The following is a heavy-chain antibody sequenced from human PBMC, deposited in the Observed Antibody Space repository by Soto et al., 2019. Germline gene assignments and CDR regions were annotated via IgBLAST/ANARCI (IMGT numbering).Heavy chain of an antibody. V-gene: IGHV1-8*01. Sequence: QVQLVQSGAEVKKPGASVKVSCKASGYTFTSYDINWVRQATGQGLEWMGCMNPNSGNTGYAQKLQGRLTMTKNTSISTAYMELSSLRSEDKAVYYCARSSYDFWSGYYPGYYYYYMDVWGKGTTVTVSS. CDR2: MNPNSGNT. CDR3: ARSSYDFWSGYYPGYYYYYMDV. J-gene: IGHJ6*03. D-gene: IGHD3-3*01. CDR1: GYTFTSYD.